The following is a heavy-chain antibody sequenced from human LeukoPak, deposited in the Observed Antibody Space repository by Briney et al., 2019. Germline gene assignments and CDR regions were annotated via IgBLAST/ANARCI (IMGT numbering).Heavy chain of an antibody. CDR2: IYTSGST. Sequence: SETLSLTCTVSGGSISSGSYYWSWIRQPAGKGLEWIGRIYTSGSTNHNPSLKSRVTISVDTSKNQFSLKLSSVTAADTAVYYCARAFVDTAMAHYYYYYMDVWGKGTTVTISS. V-gene: IGHV4-61*02. J-gene: IGHJ6*03. CDR1: GGSISSGSYY. D-gene: IGHD5-18*01. CDR3: ARAFVDTAMAHYYYYYMDV.